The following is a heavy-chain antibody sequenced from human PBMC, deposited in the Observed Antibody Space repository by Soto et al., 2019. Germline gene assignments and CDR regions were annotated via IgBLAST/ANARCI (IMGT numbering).Heavy chain of an antibody. CDR2: IYYSGST. V-gene: IGHV4-31*03. J-gene: IGHJ3*02. D-gene: IGHD2-2*01. CDR1: GGSISSVGYY. Sequence: SETLSLTCTVSGGSISSVGYYWSWVRQHPGKGLEWIGYIYYSGSTYYNPSLKSRLTISVDTSKNQFSLKLNSVTAADTAMYYCARFLSGYCSSTSCQDDAFVIWGQGTMVTVSS. CDR3: ARFLSGYCSSTSCQDDAFVI.